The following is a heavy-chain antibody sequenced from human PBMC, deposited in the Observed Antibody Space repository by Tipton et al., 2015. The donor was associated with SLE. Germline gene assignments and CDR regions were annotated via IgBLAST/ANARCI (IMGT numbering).Heavy chain of an antibody. CDR3: VRQVGYGDNLP. V-gene: IGHV5-51*01. CDR1: GYSFTNYW. J-gene: IGHJ4*02. Sequence: VQLVQSGAEVKKSGESLKISCKASGYSFTNYWIGWVRQMPGKGLEWVGIFYPSDSSIRYSPSLQGQVTISADMSINTAYLQWTSLRASDSAMYYCVRQVGYGDNLPWCQGTLVTVSS. D-gene: IGHD4-17*01. CDR2: FYPSDSSI.